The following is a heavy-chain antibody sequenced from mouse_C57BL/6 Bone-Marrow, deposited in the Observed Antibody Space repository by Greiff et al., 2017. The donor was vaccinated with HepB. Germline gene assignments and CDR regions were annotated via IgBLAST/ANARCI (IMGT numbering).Heavy chain of an antibody. Sequence: DVHLVEPGGGLVKPGGSLKLSCAASGFTFSDYGMHWVRQAPEKGLEWVAYISSGSSTIYYADTVKGRFTISRDNAKNTLFLQMTSLRSEDTAMYYCANLAYYSNCYWGQGTLVTVSA. V-gene: IGHV5-17*01. CDR2: ISSGSSTI. CDR1: GFTFSDYG. D-gene: IGHD2-5*01. CDR3: ANLAYYSNCY. J-gene: IGHJ3*01.